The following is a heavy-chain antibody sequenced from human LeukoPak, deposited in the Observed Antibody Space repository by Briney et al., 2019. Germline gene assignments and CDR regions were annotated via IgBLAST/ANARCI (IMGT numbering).Heavy chain of an antibody. Sequence: GGSLRLSCAAPGFTFSSYWMSWVRQAPGKGLEWVANIEQDGSEKYYVDSVKGRFTISRDNAKNSLYLQMNSLRAEDTAVYYCASGPDAFDIWGQGTMVTVSS. CDR1: GFTFSSYW. J-gene: IGHJ3*02. V-gene: IGHV3-7*01. CDR2: IEQDGSEK. CDR3: ASGPDAFDI.